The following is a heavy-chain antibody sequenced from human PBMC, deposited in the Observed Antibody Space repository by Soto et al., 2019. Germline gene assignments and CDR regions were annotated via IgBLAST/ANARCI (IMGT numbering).Heavy chain of an antibody. D-gene: IGHD1-26*01. Sequence: SETLSLTCTVSGGSISSSSYYWGWIRQPPGKGLEWIGSIYYSGSTYYNPSLKSRVTISVDTSKNQFSLKLSSVTAADTAVYYCARHGGASRAAYNWFDPWGQGTLVTVSS. J-gene: IGHJ5*02. V-gene: IGHV4-39*01. CDR1: GGSISSSSYY. CDR2: IYYSGST. CDR3: ARHGGASRAAYNWFDP.